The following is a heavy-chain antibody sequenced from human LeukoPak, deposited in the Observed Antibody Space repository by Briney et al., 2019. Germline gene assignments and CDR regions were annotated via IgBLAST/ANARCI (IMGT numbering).Heavy chain of an antibody. Sequence: GGSLRLSCAASGFTASSNYMSWVRQAPGKGLEWVSVIYSGGSTYYADSVKGRFTISRDNSKNTLYLQMNSLRAEDTAVYYCAKDYYDSSGYYLYYYYYGMDVWGKGTTVTVSS. D-gene: IGHD3-22*01. J-gene: IGHJ6*04. CDR2: IYSGGST. CDR3: AKDYYDSSGYYLYYYYYGMDV. V-gene: IGHV3-66*01. CDR1: GFTASSNY.